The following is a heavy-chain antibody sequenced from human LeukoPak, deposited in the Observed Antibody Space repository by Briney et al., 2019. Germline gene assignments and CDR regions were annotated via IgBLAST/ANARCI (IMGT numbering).Heavy chain of an antibody. Sequence: SETLSLTCAVSGGSFSGYYWSWIRQPPGKGLEWIGEINHSGSTNYNPSLKSRVTISVDTSKNQFSLKLSSVIAADTAVYYCARGSGALRDWGQGTLVTVSS. D-gene: IGHD1-26*01. CDR3: ARGSGALRD. J-gene: IGHJ4*02. V-gene: IGHV4-34*01. CDR2: INHSGST. CDR1: GGSFSGYY.